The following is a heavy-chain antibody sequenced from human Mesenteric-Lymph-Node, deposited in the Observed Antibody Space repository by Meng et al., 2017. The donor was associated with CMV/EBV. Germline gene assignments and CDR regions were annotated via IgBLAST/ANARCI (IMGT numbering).Heavy chain of an antibody. Sequence: LTSYGIGWVRQMPGKGLEWMRLIYPGDSDTRYSPSFQGQVTISADKSISTAYLQWSSLKASDTAMYYCARQSSITIFGVVTVGAFDIWGQGTMVTVSS. D-gene: IGHD3-3*01. CDR2: IYPGDSDT. J-gene: IGHJ3*02. V-gene: IGHV5-51*01. CDR1: LTSYG. CDR3: ARQSSITIFGVVTVGAFDI.